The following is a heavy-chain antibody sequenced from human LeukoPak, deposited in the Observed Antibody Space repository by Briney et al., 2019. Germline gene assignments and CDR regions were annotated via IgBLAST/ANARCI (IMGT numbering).Heavy chain of an antibody. Sequence: SETLSLTCTVSGGSISSSSYYWGWIRQPPGKGLEWIGSIYYSGSTYYNPSLKSRVTISVDTSKNQFSLKLSSVTAADTAVYYCASVTTLEYYMDVWGKGTTVTISS. CDR1: GGSISSSSYY. CDR3: ASVTTLEYYMDV. D-gene: IGHD4-17*01. V-gene: IGHV4-39*01. J-gene: IGHJ6*03. CDR2: IYYSGST.